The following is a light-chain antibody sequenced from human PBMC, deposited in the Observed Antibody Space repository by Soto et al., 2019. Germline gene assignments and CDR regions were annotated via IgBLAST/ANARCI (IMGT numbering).Light chain of an antibody. CDR2: AAS. Sequence: DIQLTQSPTSLSASVGDRVTIACRASQFIDSYLNWYQQKPGKAPKLLIYAASSLQSGVSSRFSGSGSGTDFTLTINSLKTEDFATYYCQQSYSTPITFGQGTRLEIK. CDR1: QFIDSY. J-gene: IGKJ5*01. V-gene: IGKV1-39*01. CDR3: QQSYSTPIT.